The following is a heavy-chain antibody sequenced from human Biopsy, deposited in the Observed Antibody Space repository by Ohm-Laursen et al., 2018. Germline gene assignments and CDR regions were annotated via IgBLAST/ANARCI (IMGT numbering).Heavy chain of an antibody. V-gene: IGHV4-59*12. D-gene: IGHD5-24*01. J-gene: IGHJ2*01. CDR1: GGPIDSYY. Sequence: TLSLTCTVSGGPIDSYYWSWIRQPPGKALEWIRYIYFTGRTSYNPSLKSRATMSVNTSKKQFSLRLSSVTAADTAVYYCASAGYNPDWNFDLWGRGTRVTVSS. CDR2: IYFTGRT. CDR3: ASAGYNPDWNFDL.